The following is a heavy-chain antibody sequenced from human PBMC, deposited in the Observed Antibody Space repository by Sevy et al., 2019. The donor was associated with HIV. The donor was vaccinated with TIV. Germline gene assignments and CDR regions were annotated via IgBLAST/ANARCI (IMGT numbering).Heavy chain of an antibody. D-gene: IGHD6-6*01. J-gene: IGHJ6*02. CDR1: GFTFSNAW. CDR3: TGHSSSPFYYGMDV. Sequence: LSLTCAASGFTFSNAWMSWVRQAPGKGLEWVGRIKSKTDGGTTDYAAPVKGRFTISRDDSKNTLYLQMNSLKTEDTAVYYCTGHSSSPFYYGMDVWGQGTTVTVSS. CDR2: IKSKTDGGTT. V-gene: IGHV3-15*01.